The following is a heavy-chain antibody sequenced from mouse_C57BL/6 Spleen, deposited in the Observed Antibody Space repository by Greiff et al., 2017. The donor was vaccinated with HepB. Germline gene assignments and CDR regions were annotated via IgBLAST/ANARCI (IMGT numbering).Heavy chain of an antibody. CDR3: TRSAPQYAMDY. V-gene: IGHV1-15*01. CDR1: GYTFTDYE. CDR2: IDPETGGT. Sequence: QVHVKQSGAELVRPGASVTLSCKASGYTFTDYEMHWVKQTPVHGLEWIGAIDPETGGTAYNQKFKGKAILTADKSSSTAYMELRSLTSEDSAVYYCTRSAPQYAMDYWGQGTSVTVSS. J-gene: IGHJ4*01. D-gene: IGHD6-1*01.